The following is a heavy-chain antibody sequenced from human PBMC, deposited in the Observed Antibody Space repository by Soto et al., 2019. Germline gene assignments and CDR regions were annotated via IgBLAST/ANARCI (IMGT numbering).Heavy chain of an antibody. V-gene: IGHV3-48*01. J-gene: IGHJ4*02. CDR3: ARAPEELIVATIAYY. CDR1: GFTFSSYS. D-gene: IGHD5-12*01. CDR2: ISSSSSTI. Sequence: SLRLSCAASGFTFSSYSMNWVRQAPGKGLEWVSYISSSSSTIYYADSVKGRFTISRDNAKNSLYLQMNSLRAEDTAVYYCARAPEELIVATIAYYWGQGTLITVYS.